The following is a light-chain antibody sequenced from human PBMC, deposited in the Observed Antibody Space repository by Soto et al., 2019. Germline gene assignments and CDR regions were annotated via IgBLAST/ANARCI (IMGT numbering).Light chain of an antibody. J-gene: IGKJ1*01. Sequence: DIQMTQSPSTLSASVGDRVTITCRASQSISSWLAWYQQKPGKAPKLLSYKASRLESGVPSRFSGSGSGTEFTLTISSLKPDDFATYDCQQYNSYSWTFGQGTKVEIK. CDR2: KAS. V-gene: IGKV1-5*03. CDR1: QSISSW. CDR3: QQYNSYSWT.